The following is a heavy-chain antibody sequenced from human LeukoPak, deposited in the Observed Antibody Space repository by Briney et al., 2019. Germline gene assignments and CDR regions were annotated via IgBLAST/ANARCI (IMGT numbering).Heavy chain of an antibody. CDR3: AKRVAVALGYFDY. CDR1: GFTFSSYA. D-gene: IGHD6-19*01. Sequence: GGSLRLSCAASGFTFSSYAMSWVRQAPGKGLEWVSAITGSGGGSYYADSVKGRFTMSRDNSKNTLYLQMNSLRAEDTAVYYCAKRVAVALGYFDYWGQGILVTVSS. V-gene: IGHV3-23*01. CDR2: ITGSGGGS. J-gene: IGHJ4*02.